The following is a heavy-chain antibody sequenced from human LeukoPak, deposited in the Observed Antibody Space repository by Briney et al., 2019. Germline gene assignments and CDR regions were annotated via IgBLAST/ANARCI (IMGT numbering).Heavy chain of an antibody. J-gene: IGHJ4*02. V-gene: IGHV1-2*04. D-gene: IGHD3-3*01. CDR2: INPNSGGT. Sequence: GASVKVSCKASGYTFTGYYMHWVRQAPGQGLEWMGWINPNSGGTNYAQKFQGWVTMTRDTSISTAYMELSRLRSDDTAVYYCARAQIDHTIFGVGYFDYWGQGTLVTVSS. CDR3: ARAQIDHTIFGVGYFDY. CDR1: GYTFTGYY.